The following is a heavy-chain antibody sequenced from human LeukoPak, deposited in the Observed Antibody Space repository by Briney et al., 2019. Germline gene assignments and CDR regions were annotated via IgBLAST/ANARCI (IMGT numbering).Heavy chain of an antibody. Sequence: PSETLSLTCTVSGGSISTSNYYWGWIRQPPGKGLEWIGEINHSGSTNYNPSLKSRVTISVDTSKNQFSLKLSSVTAADTAVYYCARYSYGYYYYYYMDVWGKGTTVTISS. J-gene: IGHJ6*03. V-gene: IGHV4-39*07. CDR1: GGSISTSNYY. D-gene: IGHD5-18*01. CDR2: INHSGST. CDR3: ARYSYGYYYYYYMDV.